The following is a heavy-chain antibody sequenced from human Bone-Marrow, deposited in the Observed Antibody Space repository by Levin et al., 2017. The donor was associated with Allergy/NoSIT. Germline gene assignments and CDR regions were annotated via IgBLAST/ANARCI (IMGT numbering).Heavy chain of an antibody. J-gene: IGHJ4*02. CDR2: INPTGDST. CDR3: ARDRDEYCGGDCGVDY. Sequence: VASVKVSCKASGFIFTRFYLHWVRQAPGQGLEWMGVINPTGDSTSYAQRFQGRVTMTRDTSTTTVHMELTDLKSEDTAIYYCARDRDEYCGGDCGVDYWGQGTLVTVSS. CDR1: GFIFTRFY. D-gene: IGHD2-21*02. V-gene: IGHV1-46*01.